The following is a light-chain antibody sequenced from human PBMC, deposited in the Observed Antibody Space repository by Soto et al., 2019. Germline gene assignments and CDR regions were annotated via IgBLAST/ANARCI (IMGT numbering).Light chain of an antibody. CDR1: QVISNY. J-gene: IGKJ4*01. Sequence: IQMTQSPSSLSASVGDRVTITCRASQVISNYLAWYQQKPGKVPKLLIYAASTLQSGVPSRFSGGGSGTDFTLTISSLQPDDVATSYCQKYNSAPLTIGGGIKVEIX. CDR2: AAS. V-gene: IGKV1-27*01. CDR3: QKYNSAPLT.